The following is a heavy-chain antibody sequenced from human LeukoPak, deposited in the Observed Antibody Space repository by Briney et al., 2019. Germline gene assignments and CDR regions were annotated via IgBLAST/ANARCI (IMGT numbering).Heavy chain of an antibody. CDR1: GGTFSSYA. V-gene: IGHV1-69*04. J-gene: IGHJ3*02. CDR3: ARDPDGYCSGGSCDAFDI. Sequence: ASVKVSCKASGGTFSSYAISWVRQAPGQGLEWMGRIIPILGIASYAQKFQGRVTITADKSTSTAYMELSSLRSEDTAVYYCARDPDGYCSGGSCDAFDIWGQGTMVTVSS. D-gene: IGHD2-15*01. CDR2: IIPILGIA.